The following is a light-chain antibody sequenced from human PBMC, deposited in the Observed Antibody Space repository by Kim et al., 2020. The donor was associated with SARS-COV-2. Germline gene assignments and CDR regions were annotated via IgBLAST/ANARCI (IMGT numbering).Light chain of an antibody. CDR2: DDH. V-gene: IGLV6-57*03. CDR3: QSYNSDNFI. J-gene: IGLJ2*01. CDR1: RSGIGGNY. Sequence: MTSTLTRSRSGIGGNYVQWYQQRPGGAPTTVIYDDHQRPSGVSDRFSGSIDNSSTSASLTIAELRNEDEADYYCQSYNSDNFIFGGGTKFTVL.